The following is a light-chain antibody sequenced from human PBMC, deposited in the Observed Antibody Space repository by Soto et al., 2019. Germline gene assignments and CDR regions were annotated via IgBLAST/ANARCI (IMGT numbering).Light chain of an antibody. J-gene: IGLJ2*01. Sequence: QSALTQPASVSGSPGQSITISCTGTSSDVGKYNYVSWYQQHPAKAPKLMIFEVSNRPSGVSNRFSGSKSGNTASLTISGLQAEDEAEYYCSSYTGSSINTVVFGGATKLTVL. CDR1: SSDVGKYNY. V-gene: IGLV2-14*01. CDR2: EVS. CDR3: SSYTGSSINTVV.